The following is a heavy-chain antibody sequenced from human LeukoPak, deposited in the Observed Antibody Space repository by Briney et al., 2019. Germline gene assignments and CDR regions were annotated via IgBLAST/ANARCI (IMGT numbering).Heavy chain of an antibody. CDR1: GGSISSSSYY. V-gene: IGHV4-39*07. D-gene: IGHD6-19*01. CDR3: ARDLRLIVAGSFDY. Sequence: PSETLSLTCTVSGGSISSSSYYWGWIRQPPGKGLEWIGSIYYSGSTYYNPSLKSRVTISVDTSKNQFSLKLSSVTAADTAVYYCARDLRLIVAGSFDYWGQGTLVTVSS. CDR2: IYYSGST. J-gene: IGHJ4*02.